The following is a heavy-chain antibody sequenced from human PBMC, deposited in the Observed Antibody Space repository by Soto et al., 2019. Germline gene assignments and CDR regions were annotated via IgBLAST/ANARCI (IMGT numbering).Heavy chain of an antibody. D-gene: IGHD4-17*01. CDR2: VYYSGTT. CDR3: ARTTAVPNTLRSRYFFDY. Sequence: SETLSLTCSVSGGSVSNKTYYWSWIRQPPGKRLEWIGYVYYSGTTNYNPSLKSRVTISVALSKHQFSLRLSYVTTAHMPVSSCARTTAVPNTLRSRYFFDYWGQGTLVTVSS. CDR1: GGSVSNKTYY. V-gene: IGHV4-61*01. J-gene: IGHJ4*02.